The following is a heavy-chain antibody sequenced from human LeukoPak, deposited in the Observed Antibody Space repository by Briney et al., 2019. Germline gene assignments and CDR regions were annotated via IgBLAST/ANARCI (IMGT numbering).Heavy chain of an antibody. D-gene: IGHD3-10*01. J-gene: IGHJ4*02. CDR2: IKGDGSEK. V-gene: IGHV3-7*01. Sequence: GGSLRLSCVGSGLTFSLYWMRWVRQAPGKGLEGLAIIKGDGSEKYYEDSVKGRFTISRDNAKNSLYLQMNGLRAEDSAQYYCATNVGYGSGNGGGDWGQGTVVTVSS. CDR3: ATNVGYGSGNGGGD. CDR1: GLTFSLYW.